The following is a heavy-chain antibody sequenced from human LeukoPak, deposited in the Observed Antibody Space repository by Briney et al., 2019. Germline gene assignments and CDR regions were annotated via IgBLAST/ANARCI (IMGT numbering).Heavy chain of an antibody. D-gene: IGHD6-13*01. CDR3: ARGAAAAGAGFDY. Sequence: ASVKVSCKASGYTFTGYYMHWVRQAPGQGLEWMGWINPNSGGTNYAQKFQGRVTMTRDTSISTAYMELSRLRSDDTAVYYCARGAAAAGAGFDYWGQGTLVTASS. CDR1: GYTFTGYY. CDR2: INPNSGGT. V-gene: IGHV1-2*02. J-gene: IGHJ4*02.